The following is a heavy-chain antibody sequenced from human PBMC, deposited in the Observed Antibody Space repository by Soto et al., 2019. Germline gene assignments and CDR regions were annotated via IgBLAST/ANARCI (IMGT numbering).Heavy chain of an antibody. CDR1: GYTFTSYY. CDR3: ARPFDSSGYYHEYYGMDV. J-gene: IGHJ6*02. CDR2: INPSGGST. V-gene: IGHV1-46*01. D-gene: IGHD3-22*01. Sequence: ASVKVSCKASGYTFTSYYMHCVRQPPGEGLEWMGIINPSGGSTSYAQKFQGRVTMTRDTSTSTVYMELSSLRSEDTAVYYCARPFDSSGYYHEYYGMDVWGQGTTVTVSS.